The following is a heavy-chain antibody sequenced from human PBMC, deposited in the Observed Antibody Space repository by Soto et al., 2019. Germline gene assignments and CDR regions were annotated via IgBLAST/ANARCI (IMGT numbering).Heavy chain of an antibody. CDR2: ISAYHGKT. J-gene: IGHJ3*02. CDR3: ARREITGERQACDI. Sequence: HGQWLEWRGLISAYHGKTNYAQKLQGRVTMTTDTSTSTAYMELRGLRSDATAVYYCARREITGERQACDIWGQGTRVTVSS. D-gene: IGHD7-27*01. V-gene: IGHV1-18*01.